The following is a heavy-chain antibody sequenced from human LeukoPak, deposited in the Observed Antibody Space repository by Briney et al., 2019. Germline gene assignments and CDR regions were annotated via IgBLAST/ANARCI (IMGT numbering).Heavy chain of an antibody. Sequence: PGGSLRLSCAASGFTFSSYEMNWVRQAPGKGLERVSYISSSGSTIYYADSVKGRFTISRDNAKNSLYLQMNSLRAEDTAVYYCARGKYYDSSGYYVYWGQGTLVTVSS. V-gene: IGHV3-48*03. J-gene: IGHJ4*02. CDR1: GFTFSSYE. CDR2: ISSSGSTI. D-gene: IGHD3-22*01. CDR3: ARGKYYDSSGYYVY.